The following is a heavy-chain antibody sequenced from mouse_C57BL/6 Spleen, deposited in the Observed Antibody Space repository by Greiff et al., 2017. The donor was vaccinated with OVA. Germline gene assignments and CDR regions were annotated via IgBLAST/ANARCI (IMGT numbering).Heavy chain of an antibody. Sequence: QVQLQQSGAELVRPGTSVKLSCKASGYTFTSYWMHWVKQRPGQGLEWIGVIDPSDSYTNYNQKFKGKATLTVDTSSSTAYMQLSSLTSEDSAVYYCARGSGHYGNFDYWGQGTTLTVSS. CDR3: ARGSGHYGNFDY. V-gene: IGHV1-59*01. J-gene: IGHJ2*01. CDR2: IDPSDSYT. CDR1: GYTFTSYW. D-gene: IGHD2-1*01.